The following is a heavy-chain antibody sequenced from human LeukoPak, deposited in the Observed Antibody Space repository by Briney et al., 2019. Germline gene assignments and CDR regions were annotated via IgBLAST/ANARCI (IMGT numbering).Heavy chain of an antibody. CDR3: VRSAFHAGSGNYYDY. Sequence: QAGGSLRLSCAASGFTFSNYWIHWVRQAPGKGLVWVSRIDNAGSITTYADSVKGRFTISRGNAENTLYLQMNSLRVEDTAVYYCVRSAFHAGSGNYYDYWGQGTLVTVSS. J-gene: IGHJ4*02. D-gene: IGHD3-22*01. CDR2: IDNAGSIT. CDR1: GFTFSNYW. V-gene: IGHV3-74*03.